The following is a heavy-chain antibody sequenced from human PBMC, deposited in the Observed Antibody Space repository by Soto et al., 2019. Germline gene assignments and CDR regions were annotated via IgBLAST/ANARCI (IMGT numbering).Heavy chain of an antibody. D-gene: IGHD1-26*01. CDR3: ARFRRGGSYYQGYYYGMDV. Sequence: PSETLSLTCAVYGGSFSGYYWSWIRQPPGKGLEWIGEINHSGSTNYNPSLKSRVTISVDTSKNQFSLKLSSVTAADTAVYYCARFRRGGSYYQGYYYGMDVWGQGTTVTVSS. CDR2: INHSGST. CDR1: GGSFSGYY. J-gene: IGHJ6*02. V-gene: IGHV4-34*01.